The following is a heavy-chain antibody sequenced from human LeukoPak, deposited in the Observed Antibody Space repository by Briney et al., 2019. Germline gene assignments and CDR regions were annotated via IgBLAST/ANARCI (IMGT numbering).Heavy chain of an antibody. V-gene: IGHV4-59*08. CDR2: AYHTGHT. D-gene: IGHD6-19*01. Sequence: SETLSLTCTVSGGSMNNYYWSWIRQTPGKGLEWIAYAYHTGHTHYNPSLKSRVTISLDTSKNQVSLKVNSVTAADTAVYYCARHPFSAPFDYWGQGTLVTVSS. CDR3: ARHPFSAPFDY. J-gene: IGHJ4*02. CDR1: GGSMNNYY.